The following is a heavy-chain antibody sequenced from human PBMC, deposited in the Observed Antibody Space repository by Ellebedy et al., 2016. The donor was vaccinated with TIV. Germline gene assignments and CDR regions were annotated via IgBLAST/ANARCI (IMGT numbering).Heavy chain of an antibody. D-gene: IGHD3-10*01. CDR1: GGSIGRYY. J-gene: IGHJ4*02. Sequence: SETLPLTXSVSGGSIGRYYWSWIRQSPGKGLEWIGYVFHSGSTNYNPSLKSRVTISVDTSKNQFSLRLNSVTAADTALYFCARHVASSSSGSHFDSWGQGALVTVS. CDR3: ARHVASSSSGSHFDS. V-gene: IGHV4-59*08. CDR2: VFHSGST.